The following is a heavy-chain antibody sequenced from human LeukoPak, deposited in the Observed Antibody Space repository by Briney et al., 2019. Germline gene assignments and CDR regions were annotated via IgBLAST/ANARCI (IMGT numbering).Heavy chain of an antibody. D-gene: IGHD5-12*01. Sequence: AGGSLRLSCAASGFTFINYAMSWVRQAPGKGLEWVSGISGPGGSTYYADSVKGRFTISRGNSKNTLYLQMNSLRAEDTAVYYCAKVPFSDIVATAWSYWGQGTLVTVSS. CDR1: GFTFINYA. CDR2: ISGPGGST. CDR3: AKVPFSDIVATAWSY. J-gene: IGHJ4*02. V-gene: IGHV3-23*01.